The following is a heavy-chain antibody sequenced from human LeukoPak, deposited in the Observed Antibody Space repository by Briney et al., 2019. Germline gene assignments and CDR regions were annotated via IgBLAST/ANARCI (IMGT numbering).Heavy chain of an antibody. CDR3: TIVRYYDSSGYYYWEGLDY. D-gene: IGHD3-22*01. Sequence: GRSLRLSCAASGFTFSNAWMSWVRQAPGKGLEWVGRIKSKTDGGTTDYAAPVKGRFTISRDDSKNTLYLQMNSLKTEDTAVYYCTIVRYYDSSGYYYWEGLDYWGQGTLVTVSS. CDR1: GFTFSNAW. CDR2: IKSKTDGGTT. J-gene: IGHJ4*02. V-gene: IGHV3-15*01.